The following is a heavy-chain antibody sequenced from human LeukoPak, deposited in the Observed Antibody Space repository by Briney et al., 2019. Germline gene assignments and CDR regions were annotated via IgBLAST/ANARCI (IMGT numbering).Heavy chain of an antibody. CDR3: AKYGNSGWVIDN. J-gene: IGHJ4*02. V-gene: IGHV4-59*08. CDR1: GGSIGSDY. Sequence: PETLSLTCTVSGGSIGSDYWTWIRQPPGKRLEYIGYIYYTGGTNYNPSLKSRVTISVDTSKNQFSLKLSSVTAADTAVYFCAKYGNSGWVIDNWGQGTLVTVSS. CDR2: IYYTGGT. D-gene: IGHD6-19*01.